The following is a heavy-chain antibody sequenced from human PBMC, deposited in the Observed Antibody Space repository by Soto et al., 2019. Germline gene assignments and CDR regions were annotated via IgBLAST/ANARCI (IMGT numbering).Heavy chain of an antibody. V-gene: IGHV4-39*01. CDR3: ARHLGSRVGATFEFDY. D-gene: IGHD1-26*01. CDR2: IYYSGST. Sequence: SETLSLTCTVSGGSISSSSYYWGWIRQPPGRGLEWIGSIYYSGSTYYNPSLKSRVTISVDTSKNQFSLKLSSVTAADTAVYYCARHLGSRVGATFEFDYWGQGTLVTVSS. CDR1: GGSISSSSYY. J-gene: IGHJ4*02.